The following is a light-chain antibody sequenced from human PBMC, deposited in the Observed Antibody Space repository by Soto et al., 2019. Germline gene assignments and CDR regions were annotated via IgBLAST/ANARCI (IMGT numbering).Light chain of an antibody. CDR1: ERIYNAY. Sequence: EVVLTRSPGTLSLSRSERATLSCRASERIYNAYLGWYQQKPGQAPRLLIYGTSSRATGIPDRFSGSGSGTDFTLTISRLEPEDFAVYYCQQYGNSPITFGQGTRLEIK. V-gene: IGKV3-20*01. CDR3: QQYGNSPIT. J-gene: IGKJ5*01. CDR2: GTS.